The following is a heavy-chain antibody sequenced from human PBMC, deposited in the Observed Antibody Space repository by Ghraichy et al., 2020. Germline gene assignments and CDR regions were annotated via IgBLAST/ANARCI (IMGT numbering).Heavy chain of an antibody. CDR2: MNPNSGNT. V-gene: IGHV1-8*01. D-gene: IGHD4-17*01. J-gene: IGHJ6*02. Sequence: ASVKVSCKASGYTFTSYDINWVRQATGQGLEWMGWMNPNSGNTGYAQKFQGRVTMTRNTSISTAYMELSSLRSEDTAVYYCARGRYGDYDFYGMDVWGQGTTVTVSS. CDR3: ARGRYGDYDFYGMDV. CDR1: GYTFTSYD.